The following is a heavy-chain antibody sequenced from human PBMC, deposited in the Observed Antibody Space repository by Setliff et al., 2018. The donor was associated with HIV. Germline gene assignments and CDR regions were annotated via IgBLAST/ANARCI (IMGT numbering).Heavy chain of an antibody. CDR1: GGSISSGGFY. V-gene: IGHV4-31*03. J-gene: IGHJ4*02. CDR2: IYNTGST. D-gene: IGHD3-9*01. Sequence: SETLSLTCTVPGGSISSGGFYWTWIRQHPGKGLEWIGYIYNTGSTYHSPSLESRVTISIDTSKNQLSLKLNSVTAADTAVYYCAKTIGRYFDIFDNWGQGTLVTVSS. CDR3: AKTIGRYFDIFDN.